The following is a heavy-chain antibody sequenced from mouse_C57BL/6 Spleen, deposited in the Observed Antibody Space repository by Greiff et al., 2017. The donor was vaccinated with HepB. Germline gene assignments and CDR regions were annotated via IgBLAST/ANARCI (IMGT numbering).Heavy chain of an antibody. CDR1: GFSFNTYA. J-gene: IGHJ4*01. D-gene: IGHD1-1*01. Sequence: EVKLVESGGGLVQPKGSLKLSCAASGFSFNTYAMNWVRQAPGKGLEWVARIRSKSNNYATYYADSVKDRFTISRDDSESMLYLQMNNLKTEDTAMYYCVRGSSYGDYAMDYWGQGTSVTVSS. V-gene: IGHV10-1*01. CDR3: VRGSSYGDYAMDY. CDR2: IRSKSNNYAT.